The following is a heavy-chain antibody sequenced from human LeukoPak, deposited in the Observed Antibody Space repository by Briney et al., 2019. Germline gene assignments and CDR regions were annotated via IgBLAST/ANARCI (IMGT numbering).Heavy chain of an antibody. Sequence: GGSLRLSCAASGFTFSNYAMSWVRQAPGKGLEWVSYISSSSSTIYYADSVKGRFTISRDNSKNTLYLQMNSLRAEDTAVYYCAKVSYHYYGSGSYVVDYWGQGTLVTVSS. V-gene: IGHV3-23*01. D-gene: IGHD3-10*01. CDR3: AKVSYHYYGSGSYVVDY. CDR1: GFTFSNYA. CDR2: ISSSSSTI. J-gene: IGHJ4*02.